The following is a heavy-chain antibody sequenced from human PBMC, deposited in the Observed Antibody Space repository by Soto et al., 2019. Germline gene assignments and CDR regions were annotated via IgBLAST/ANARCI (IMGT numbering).Heavy chain of an antibody. Sequence: SETLSLTCTVSGGSISSGGYYWSWIRQHPGKGLEWIGYIYYSGSTYYNPSLKSRVTISVDTSKNQFSLKLSSVTAADTAVYYCARDYGGYSGYDFVSYFDYWGQGTLVTVSS. CDR3: ARDYGGYSGYDFVSYFDY. CDR2: IYYSGST. V-gene: IGHV4-31*03. CDR1: GGSISSGGYY. D-gene: IGHD5-12*01. J-gene: IGHJ4*02.